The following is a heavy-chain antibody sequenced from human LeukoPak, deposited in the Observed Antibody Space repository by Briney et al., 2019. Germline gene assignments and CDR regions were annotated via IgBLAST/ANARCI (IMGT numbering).Heavy chain of an antibody. V-gene: IGHV1-69*06. CDR2: IIPIFGTS. CDR3: ATVRGTGTINKGVFDY. D-gene: IGHD1-7*01. J-gene: IGHJ4*02. CDR1: GGTFSSCA. Sequence: ASVKVSCKASGGTFSSCAISWVRQAPGQGLEWMGGIIPIFGTSNYAQKFQGRVTMTEDTSTDTAYMELSSLRSEDTAVYYCATVRGTGTINKGVFDYWGQGTLVTVSS.